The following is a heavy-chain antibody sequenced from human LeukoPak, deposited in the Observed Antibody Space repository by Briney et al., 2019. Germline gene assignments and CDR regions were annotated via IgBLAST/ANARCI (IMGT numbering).Heavy chain of an antibody. CDR2: MNPNSGNT. CDR3: ARGRSMYYFYY. Sequence: ASVKVSCKASGYTFTSYDINWVRQATGQGLEWMGWMNPNSGNTGYAQKFQGRVTITADESTSTAYMELSSLRSEDTAVYYCARGRSMYYFYYWGQGTLVTVSS. J-gene: IGHJ4*02. V-gene: IGHV1-8*01. CDR1: GYTFTSYD.